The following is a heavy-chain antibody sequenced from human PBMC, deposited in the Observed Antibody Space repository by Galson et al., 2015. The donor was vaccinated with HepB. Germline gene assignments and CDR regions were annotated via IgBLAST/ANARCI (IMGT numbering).Heavy chain of an antibody. D-gene: IGHD3-16*01. J-gene: IGHJ4*02. V-gene: IGHV3-74*01. CDR3: ARDPGGGDFDY. Sequence: SLRLSCAASGFTFSSHWMHWVRQAPGKGLVWVSRINSDGSSARYADSVKGRFTISRDNSKNTLYLQMNSLRAEDTAVYYCARDPGGGDFDYWGQGTLVTVSS. CDR2: INSDGSSA. CDR1: GFTFSSHW.